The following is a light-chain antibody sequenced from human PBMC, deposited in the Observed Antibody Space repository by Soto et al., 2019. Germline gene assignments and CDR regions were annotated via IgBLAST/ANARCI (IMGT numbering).Light chain of an antibody. CDR2: DAS. CDR3: QQSSNWPPEIT. Sequence: EIVLTQSPATLSLSPGERAPLSCRASQSVSSYLAWYQQKPGQAPRLLIYDASNRATGIPARFSGSGSGTDFTLTIISLEPEDFAVYYCQQSSNWPPEITFGQGTRLEIK. V-gene: IGKV3-11*01. J-gene: IGKJ5*01. CDR1: QSVSSY.